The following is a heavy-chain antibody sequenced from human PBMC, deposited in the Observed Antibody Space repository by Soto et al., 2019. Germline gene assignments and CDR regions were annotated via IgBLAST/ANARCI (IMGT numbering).Heavy chain of an antibody. Sequence: QVQLVGSGGGVVQPGRSLRVSCSASGFTFSNFVMHWVRQGPGKGLEWVAIISYDGSQKHYADSVKGRFTISRDNSNKTLFLNMNSLRAEDTAVYYCAAMHYNFWSGSVDYWGQGIEVTVSS. J-gene: IGHJ4*02. D-gene: IGHD3-3*01. CDR3: AAMHYNFWSGSVDY. CDR1: GFTFSNFV. V-gene: IGHV3-30-3*01. CDR2: ISYDGSQK.